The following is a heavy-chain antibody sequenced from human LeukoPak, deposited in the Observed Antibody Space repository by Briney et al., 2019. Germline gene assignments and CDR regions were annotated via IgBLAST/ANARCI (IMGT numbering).Heavy chain of an antibody. CDR3: ARLARSTRDYSWHFDL. D-gene: IGHD4-17*01. CDR1: GDSVRSNNYY. V-gene: IGHV4-39*01. J-gene: IGHJ2*01. Sequence: SETLSLTCTVSGDSVRSNNYYWAWLRKRRGMGLQWIGTFFYSVPTYYNPSLKTRSTTSLDTSKNQFSLKLSSVTVADMAVYYCARLARSTRDYSWHFDLWGRGTLFTVSS. CDR2: FFYSVPT.